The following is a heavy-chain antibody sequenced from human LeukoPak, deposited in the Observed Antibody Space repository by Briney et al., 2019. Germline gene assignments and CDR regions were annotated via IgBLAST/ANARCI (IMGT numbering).Heavy chain of an antibody. CDR2: INPNSGGT. CDR3: ARATYYYDSSGYSS. V-gene: IGHV1-2*02. CDR1: GYTFTGYY. J-gene: IGHJ4*02. Sequence: ASVKVSCKASGYTFTGYYMHWVRQAPGQGLEWMGWINPNSGGTNYAQKFQGRVTMTRDTSISTAYMELSMLRSDDTAVYYCARATYYYDSSGYSSWGQGTLVTVSS. D-gene: IGHD3-22*01.